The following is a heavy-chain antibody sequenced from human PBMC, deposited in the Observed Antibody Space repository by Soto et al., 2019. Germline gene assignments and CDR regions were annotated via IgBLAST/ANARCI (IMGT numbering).Heavy chain of an antibody. D-gene: IGHD3-16*01. J-gene: IGHJ4*02. CDR2: INAGDDNT. V-gene: IGHV1-46*01. CDR1: GYTFSSYF. CDR3: ARAVGGPTSNLDY. Sequence: ASVKVSCKSSGYTFSSYFMHWVRQAPGQGLEWMGIINAGDDNTYYSQKFQGRVTITRDTSARTAYMELSSLRSEDTAVYYCARAVGGPTSNLDYWGQGTLVTVSS.